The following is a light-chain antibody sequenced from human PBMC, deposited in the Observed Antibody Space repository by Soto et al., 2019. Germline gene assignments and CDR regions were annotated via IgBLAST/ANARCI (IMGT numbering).Light chain of an antibody. CDR2: RNN. CDR3: AAWDDSPNWV. Sequence: QAVVTQPPSASGTPGQRVTFSCSGSSSNIGSNYVYWYQQLPGTAPKLLIYRNNQRPSGVPDRFSGSKSGTSAPLAISGLRSEDEADYYCAAWDDSPNWVFGGGTKLTVL. V-gene: IGLV1-47*01. CDR1: SSNIGSNY. J-gene: IGLJ3*02.